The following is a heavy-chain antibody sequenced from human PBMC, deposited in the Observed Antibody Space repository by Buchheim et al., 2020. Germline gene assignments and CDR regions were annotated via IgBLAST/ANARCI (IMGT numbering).Heavy chain of an antibody. CDR2: VYHSGST. Sequence: QLQLQESGSGLVKPSQTLSLTCAVSGGSISSGGSSWSWIRLPPGKGLEWIGYVYHSGSTYYNPSLRGRVTMSVDRSENQFSLKLRAVTAADTAVYYCARSYESSGYPLGWYFDLWGRGTL. D-gene: IGHD3-22*01. J-gene: IGHJ2*01. V-gene: IGHV4-30-2*01. CDR1: GGSISSGGSS. CDR3: ARSYESSGYPLGWYFDL.